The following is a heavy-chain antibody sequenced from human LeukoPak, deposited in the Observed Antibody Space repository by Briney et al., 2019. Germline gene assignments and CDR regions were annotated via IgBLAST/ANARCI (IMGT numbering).Heavy chain of an antibody. CDR2: LSTDSTRE. CDR1: VFTFKNYW. D-gene: IGHD1-1*01. CDR3: ARGERRGPLDY. V-gene: IGHV3-74*01. Sequence: PGGSLRLSCAASVFTFKNYWMHWVRQSPGKGLVWVSRLSTDSTRENYADSVKGRFTVSRDNAKNTLYLQLNSLRVDDTAVYYCARGERRGPLDYWGQGTLVTVSS. J-gene: IGHJ4*02.